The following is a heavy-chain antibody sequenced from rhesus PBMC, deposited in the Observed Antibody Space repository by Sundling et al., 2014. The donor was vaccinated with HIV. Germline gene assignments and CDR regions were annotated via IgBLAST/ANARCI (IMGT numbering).Heavy chain of an antibody. CDR1: GGSISDRYY. D-gene: IGHD4-29*01. V-gene: IGHV4-106*01. CDR2: ISGSYGTT. Sequence: QVQLQESGPGLVKPSETLSLACAVSGGSISDRYYWSWIRQPPGKGLEWVGYISGSYGTTYYNPSLKSRVTLSVDTSRNQFSLNMTSVTAADTAVYYCARDDGSSYDYWGQGVLVTVSS. CDR3: ARDDGSSYDY. J-gene: IGHJ4*01.